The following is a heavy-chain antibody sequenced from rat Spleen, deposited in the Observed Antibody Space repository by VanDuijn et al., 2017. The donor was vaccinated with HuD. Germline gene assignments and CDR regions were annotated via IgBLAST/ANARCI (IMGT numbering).Heavy chain of an antibody. J-gene: IGHJ2*01. Sequence: EVQLQESGPGLVKPSQSLSLTCSVTGYSITSGYGWNWIRKFPGNKLEGMGYIDSVGSTNYNPSLRSRIPIARDTTKNQFFLQVNSVIIDDTATYYCARETNYIYPYWGQGVMVTVSS. CDR2: IDSVGST. CDR3: ARETNYIYPY. D-gene: IGHD1-2*01. V-gene: IGHV3-3*01. CDR1: GYSITSGYG.